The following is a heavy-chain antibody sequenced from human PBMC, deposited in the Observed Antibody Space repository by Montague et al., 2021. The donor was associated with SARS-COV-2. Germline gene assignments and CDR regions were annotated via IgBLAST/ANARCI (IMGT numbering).Heavy chain of an antibody. Sequence: SETLSLTCTVSGGSISSYYWSWIRQPPGKGLEWIGYIYYSGSTNYNPSLKSRVTISLDTSKNRFSLKLNSVTAADTAVYYCARGSYGPDGFDIWGQGTLVTVSS. V-gene: IGHV4-59*01. CDR1: GGSISSYY. CDR3: ARGSYGPDGFDI. J-gene: IGHJ3*02. CDR2: IYYSGST. D-gene: IGHD5-18*01.